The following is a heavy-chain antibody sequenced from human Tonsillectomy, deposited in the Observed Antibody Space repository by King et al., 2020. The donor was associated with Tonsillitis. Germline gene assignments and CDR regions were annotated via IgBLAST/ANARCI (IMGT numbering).Heavy chain of an antibody. Sequence: VQLQQWGAGLLKPSETLSLTCAVYGGSFSGYYWSWIRQPPGKGLEWIGEINHSGSTNYNPSLKSRLTISVETSKNQFSLILSSVTAADTAVYYCARGYATMPVHWGRGTLVTVSS. J-gene: IGHJ4*02. D-gene: IGHD2-2*01. V-gene: IGHV4-34*01. CDR1: GGSFSGYY. CDR3: ARGYATMPVH. CDR2: INHSGST.